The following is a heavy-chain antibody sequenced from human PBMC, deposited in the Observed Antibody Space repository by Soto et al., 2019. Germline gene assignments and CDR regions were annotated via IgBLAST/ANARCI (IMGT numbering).Heavy chain of an antibody. CDR3: AKDPRRYCSSTSCYLYYFDY. D-gene: IGHD2-2*01. CDR2: ISYDGSNK. CDR1: GFTFSSYG. V-gene: IGHV3-30*18. Sequence: QVQLVESGGGAVQPGRSLRLSCAASGFTFSSYGMHWVRQAPGKGLEWVAVISYDGSNKYYADSVKGRFTISRDNSKNTLYLQMNSLRAEDTAVYYCAKDPRRYCSSTSCYLYYFDYWGQGTLVTVSS. J-gene: IGHJ4*02.